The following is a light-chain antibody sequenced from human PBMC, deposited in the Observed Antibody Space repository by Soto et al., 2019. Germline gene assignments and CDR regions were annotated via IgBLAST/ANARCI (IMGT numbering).Light chain of an antibody. V-gene: IGKV3-15*01. J-gene: IGKJ5*01. CDR2: GAS. CDR1: QSVSSN. CDR3: QQYNNWPIT. Sequence: EIVMTHSPATLSVSPWERATLSCRASQSVSSNLAWYQQKPGQAPRLLIYGASTRATGIPARFSGSGPGTEFTLTISSLQSEDFAVYYCQQYNNWPITFGQGTRLEIK.